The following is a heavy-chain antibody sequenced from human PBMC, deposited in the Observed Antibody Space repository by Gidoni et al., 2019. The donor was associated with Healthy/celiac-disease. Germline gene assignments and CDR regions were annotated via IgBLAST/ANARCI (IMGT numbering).Heavy chain of an antibody. CDR2: INPNSGGT. D-gene: IGHD3-10*01. Sequence: QVQLVQAGTEVEKPGSSVKVTCKASGYTFHGTYMHWVRQAPGQGLEWMGWINPNSGGTNYAQKFQGWVTMTRDTSISTAYMELSRLISDDTAVYYCARARPGITMVRARWFDPWGQGTLVTVSS. J-gene: IGHJ5*02. CDR1: GYTFHGTY. V-gene: IGHV1-2*04. CDR3: ARARPGITMVRARWFDP.